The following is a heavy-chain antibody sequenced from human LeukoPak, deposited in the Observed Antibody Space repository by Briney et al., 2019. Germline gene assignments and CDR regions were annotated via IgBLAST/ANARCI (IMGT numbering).Heavy chain of an antibody. D-gene: IGHD6-13*01. Sequence: VPSVKLSRKSSVYTFAIHYIIWVRQATAQGLEYMRCLHTYNDDAAYAEKFQGRVNLTKDTSTATANMELSSLTSDDTAVYYCARARTAAETSAFDHWGRGTQVTVSA. CDR2: LHTYNDDA. J-gene: IGHJ4*01. CDR1: VYTFAIHY. CDR3: ARARTAAETSAFDH. V-gene: IGHV1-8*02.